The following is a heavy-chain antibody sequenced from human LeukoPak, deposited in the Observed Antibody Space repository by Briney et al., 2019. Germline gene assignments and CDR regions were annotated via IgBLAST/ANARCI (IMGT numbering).Heavy chain of an antibody. CDR1: GFTFSSYA. Sequence: GGSLRLSCAASGFTFSSYAMHWVRQAPGKGXXXXAIISFDGSNKDYADSIKGRFTVSRDNSNNTLYLQMNSLRTEDTAVYLCAKERISPAGTYDYWGQGTLVTVSS. CDR3: AKERISPAGTYDY. D-gene: IGHD6-13*01. CDR2: ISFDGSNK. V-gene: IGHV3-30*01. J-gene: IGHJ4*02.